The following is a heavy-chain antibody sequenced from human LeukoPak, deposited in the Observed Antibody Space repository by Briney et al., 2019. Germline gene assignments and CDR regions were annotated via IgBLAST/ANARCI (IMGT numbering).Heavy chain of an antibody. CDR1: GFTFNRFW. D-gene: IGHD1-14*01. CDR3: ARDHVEPGVILDY. V-gene: IGHV3-7*05. J-gene: IGHJ4*02. CDR2: INQDGSEK. Sequence: PGGSLRLSCAASGFTFNRFWMNWVRQAPGKGLEWVANINQDGSEKYYVDSVKGRFTISRDNARNSLHLQLNSLRAEDTAVYYCARDHVEPGVILDYWGQGTLVTVSS.